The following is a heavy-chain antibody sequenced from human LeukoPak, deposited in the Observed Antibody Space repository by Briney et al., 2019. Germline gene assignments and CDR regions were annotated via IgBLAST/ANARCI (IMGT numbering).Heavy chain of an antibody. CDR2: IIPIFGTA. Sequence: ASVTVSCKASGGTFSSYAISWVRQAPGQGLEWMGGIIPIFGTANYAQKFQGRVTITADKSTSTAYMELSSLRSEDTAVYYCARGATVTTVDYWGQGTLVTVSS. CDR1: GGTFSSYA. D-gene: IGHD4-17*01. J-gene: IGHJ4*02. CDR3: ARGATVTTVDY. V-gene: IGHV1-69*06.